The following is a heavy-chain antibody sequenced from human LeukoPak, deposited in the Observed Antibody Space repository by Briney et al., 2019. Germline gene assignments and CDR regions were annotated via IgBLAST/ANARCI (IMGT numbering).Heavy chain of an antibody. CDR2: INHSGST. D-gene: IGHD6-19*01. CDR3: ARAPEFSSGWLLDY. J-gene: IGHJ4*02. V-gene: IGHV4-34*01. Sequence: SETLSLTCAVYGGSFSGYYWSWIRQPPGKGLEWIGEINHSGSTNYNPSLRSRVTISVDTSKNQFSLKLSSVTAADTAVYYCARAPEFSSGWLLDYWGQGTLVTVSS. CDR1: GGSFSGYY.